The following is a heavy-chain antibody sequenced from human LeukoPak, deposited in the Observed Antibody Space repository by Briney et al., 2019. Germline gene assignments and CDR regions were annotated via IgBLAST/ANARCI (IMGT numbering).Heavy chain of an antibody. J-gene: IGHJ5*02. D-gene: IGHD2-15*01. Sequence: ASVKVSFKASGYTFTSYDINWVRQATGQGLEWMGWMNPNSGNTGYAQKFQGRVTMTRNTSISTAYMELSSLRSEDTAVYYCARAWWELLPATNWFDPWGQGTLVTVSS. CDR1: GYTFTSYD. CDR2: MNPNSGNT. V-gene: IGHV1-8*01. CDR3: ARAWWELLPATNWFDP.